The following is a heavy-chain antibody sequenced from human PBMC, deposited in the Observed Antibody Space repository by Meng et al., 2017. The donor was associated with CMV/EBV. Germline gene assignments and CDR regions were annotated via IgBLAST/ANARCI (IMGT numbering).Heavy chain of an antibody. D-gene: IGHD3-10*01. V-gene: IGHV4-4*07. CDR3: AREEITMVRGVLNYFDY. J-gene: IGHJ4*02. Sequence: GGSIRSYYWSWIRQPAGKGLEWIGRIYTSGSTNYNHSIKSRVTMSVDTSKNQFSLKLSSVTAADTAVYYCAREEITMVRGVLNYFDYWGQGTLVTVSS. CDR1: GGSIRSYY. CDR2: IYTSGST.